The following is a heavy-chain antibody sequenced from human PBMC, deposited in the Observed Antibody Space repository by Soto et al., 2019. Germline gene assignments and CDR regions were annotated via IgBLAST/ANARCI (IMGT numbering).Heavy chain of an antibody. CDR1: GYTFTTYA. J-gene: IGHJ6*02. D-gene: IGHD2-21*02. Sequence: ASVKVSCKASGYTFTTYAISWLRQAPGQGLEWMGWISTYNGNTDYAQNLQGRVTMTTDTSTSTAYMELRSLRSDDTAVYYCARDGVEVVTPNYYGMDVWSQGTTVTVSS. CDR2: ISTYNGNT. V-gene: IGHV1-18*01. CDR3: ARDGVEVVTPNYYGMDV.